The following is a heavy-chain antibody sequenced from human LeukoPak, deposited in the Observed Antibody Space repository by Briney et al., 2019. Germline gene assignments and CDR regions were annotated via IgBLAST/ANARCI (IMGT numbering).Heavy chain of an antibody. Sequence: GGSLRLSCAASGFTFDNYAMHWVRQAPGKGLEWLSIISWNSGYIGYADSVKGRFTISRDNAKKSLDLQMNSLRAEDTAFYYCAKVRGTYSSGYSFDYWGQGTLVTVSS. CDR2: ISWNSGYI. V-gene: IGHV3-9*01. D-gene: IGHD6-19*01. CDR3: AKVRGTYSSGYSFDY. J-gene: IGHJ4*02. CDR1: GFTFDNYA.